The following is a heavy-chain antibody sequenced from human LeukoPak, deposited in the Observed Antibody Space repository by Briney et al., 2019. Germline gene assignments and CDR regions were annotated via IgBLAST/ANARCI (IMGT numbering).Heavy chain of an antibody. CDR3: ARGRTYRSYYYQHYMDG. V-gene: IGHV4-59*12. J-gene: IGHJ6*03. D-gene: IGHD3-16*02. CDR2: IYYSGST. Sequence: SEPLSLTCTVSGPSISSYYWSWLRQPPGKGLEWIGYIYYSGSTNYNPSLKSRVTISVDTSKNHFSIKLSFVIDAETAVYSCARGRTYRSYYYQHYMDGWGTGTTVT. CDR1: GPSISSYY.